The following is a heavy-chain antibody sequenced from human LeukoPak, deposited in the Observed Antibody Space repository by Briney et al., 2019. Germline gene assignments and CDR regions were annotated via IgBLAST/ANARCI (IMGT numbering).Heavy chain of an antibody. J-gene: IGHJ4*02. V-gene: IGHV1-3*01. CDR1: GYTFTSYA. D-gene: IGHD3-10*01. CDR3: ARKRNYGSGSYYSLDY. Sequence: ASVTVSCKASGYTFTSYAMHWVRQAPGQRLEWMGWINAGNGNTKYSQKFQGRVTITRDTSASTAYMELSSLRSEDTAVYYCARKRNYGSGSYYSLDYWGQGTLVTVSS. CDR2: INAGNGNT.